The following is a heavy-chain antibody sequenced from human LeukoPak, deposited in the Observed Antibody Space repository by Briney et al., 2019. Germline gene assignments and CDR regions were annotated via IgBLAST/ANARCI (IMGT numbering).Heavy chain of an antibody. CDR2: IYYSGST. Sequence: SETLSLTCTVSGGSISSYYWSWIRQPPGKGLEWIGYIYYSGSTNYNPSLKSRVTISVDTSKNQFSLKLSSVTAADTAVYYCARVAGNTISNWGQGTLVTVSS. D-gene: IGHD3-9*01. CDR1: GGSISSYY. CDR3: ARVAGNTISN. V-gene: IGHV4-59*01. J-gene: IGHJ4*02.